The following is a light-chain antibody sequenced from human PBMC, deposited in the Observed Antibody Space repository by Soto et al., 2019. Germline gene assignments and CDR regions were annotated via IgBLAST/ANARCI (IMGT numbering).Light chain of an antibody. CDR1: QSITSW. Sequence: DIRMTQSPSPLSASVGDRVTITCRASQSITSWLAWYQQRPGKAPKLLIYDASSLESGVPSRFSGSGSVTEFTLTISSLQPDDFATYYCQHYNSYPTTFGQGTKVEIK. CDR2: DAS. CDR3: QHYNSYPTT. J-gene: IGKJ1*01. V-gene: IGKV1-5*01.